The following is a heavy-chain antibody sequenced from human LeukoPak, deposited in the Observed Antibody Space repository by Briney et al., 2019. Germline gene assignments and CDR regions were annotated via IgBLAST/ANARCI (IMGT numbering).Heavy chain of an antibody. J-gene: IGHJ4*02. D-gene: IGHD2-21*02. CDR1: GFTFSSYA. V-gene: IGHV3-23*01. CDR2: ISASGGGT. CDR3: AKDLRGYCGGDCYSAEY. Sequence: PGGSLRLSCAASGFTFSSYAMSWVRQAPGKGLEWVSAISASGGGTHYADSVKGRFTISRDSSKNTMYVQMNSLRVEDTAVYYCAKDLRGYCGGDCYSAEYWGQGTLVTVSS.